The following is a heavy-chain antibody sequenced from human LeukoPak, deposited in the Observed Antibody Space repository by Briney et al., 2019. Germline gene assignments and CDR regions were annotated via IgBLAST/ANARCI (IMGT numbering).Heavy chain of an antibody. D-gene: IGHD5-12*01. J-gene: IGHJ6*03. CDR2: IIPIFGTA. Sequence: GASVKVSCKASGGTFSSYAISWVRQAPGQGLEWMGGIIPIFGTANYAQKFQGRVTITTDESTSTAYMELSSLRPEDTAVYYCARGPDIVATITRFGTYYYYMDVWGKGTTVTVSS. CDR1: GGTFSSYA. V-gene: IGHV1-69*05. CDR3: ARGPDIVATITRFGTYYYYMDV.